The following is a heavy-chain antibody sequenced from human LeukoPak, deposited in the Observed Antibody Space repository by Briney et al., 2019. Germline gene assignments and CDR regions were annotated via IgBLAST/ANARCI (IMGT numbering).Heavy chain of an antibody. CDR2: ISWNSGSI. CDR3: AELGITMIGGV. V-gene: IGHV3-9*01. CDR1: GFTFDDYA. Sequence: GGSLRLSCAASGFTFDDYAMHWVRQAPGKGLEWASGISWNSGSIGYADSVKGRFTISRDNAKNSLYLQMNSLRAEDTAVYYCAELGITMIGGVWGKGTTVTISS. J-gene: IGHJ6*04. D-gene: IGHD3-10*02.